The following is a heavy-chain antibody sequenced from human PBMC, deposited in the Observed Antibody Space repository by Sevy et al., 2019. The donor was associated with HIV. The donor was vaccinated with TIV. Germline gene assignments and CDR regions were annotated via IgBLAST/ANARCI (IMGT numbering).Heavy chain of an antibody. CDR3: AEGGGGHYDPDEIGYYFYYYNMDV. D-gene: IGHD3-22*01. J-gene: IGHJ6*03. CDR1: GFSFDSYG. V-gene: IGHV3-23*01. CDR2: ISGSGTRT. Sequence: GGSLRLSCAVSGFSFDSYGMTWVRQVPGKGLEWVSGISGSGTRTYYADSVKGRFSISRDNSKNRLYLQMNSLRREDTAIYYLAEGGGGHYDPDEIGYYFYYYNMDVWGKGTTVTVS.